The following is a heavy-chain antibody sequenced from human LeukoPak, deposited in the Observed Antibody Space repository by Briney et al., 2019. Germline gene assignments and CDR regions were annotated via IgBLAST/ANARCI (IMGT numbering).Heavy chain of an antibody. Sequence: GGSLRLSCAASGFTFSSYAIHWVRQAPGKGLEWVAVISYDGSNKYYTDSVKGRFSISRDNSKNTMYLQMNSLRDEDTAVYYCAKDSDYYHSSGYYYAYFQHWGQGTLVTVSS. CDR1: GFTFSSYA. D-gene: IGHD3-22*01. CDR3: AKDSDYYHSSGYYYAYFQH. CDR2: ISYDGSNK. J-gene: IGHJ1*01. V-gene: IGHV3-33*05.